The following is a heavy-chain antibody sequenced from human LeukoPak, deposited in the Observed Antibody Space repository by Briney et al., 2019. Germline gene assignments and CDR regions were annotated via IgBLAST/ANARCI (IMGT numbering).Heavy chain of an antibody. J-gene: IGHJ4*02. CDR2: INWNGGST. D-gene: IGHD6-13*01. V-gene: IGHV3-20*04. Sequence: GGSLRLSCGASGFSFDDYGTSWVRQAPGKGLEWVSGINWNGGSTAYGDSVKGRFTISRDNAKNSLYLQMNSLRAEDTALYYCARARVYTSNWYGQTFDYWGQGILVTVSS. CDR3: ARARVYTSNWYGQTFDY. CDR1: GFSFDDYG.